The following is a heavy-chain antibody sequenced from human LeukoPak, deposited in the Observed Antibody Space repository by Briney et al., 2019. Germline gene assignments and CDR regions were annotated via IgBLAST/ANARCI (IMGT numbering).Heavy chain of an antibody. CDR3: ARDPRSGSYLDY. V-gene: IGHV4-59*01. CDR2: ISYSGST. J-gene: IGHJ4*02. Sequence: SQTLSLTCTVSGGSISSYYWSWIRQPPGKGLEWIGYISYSGSTNYNPSLKSRVTISVDTSKNQFSLKLSSVTAADTAVYYCARDPRSGSYLDYWGQGTLVTVSS. D-gene: IGHD1-26*01. CDR1: GGSISSYY.